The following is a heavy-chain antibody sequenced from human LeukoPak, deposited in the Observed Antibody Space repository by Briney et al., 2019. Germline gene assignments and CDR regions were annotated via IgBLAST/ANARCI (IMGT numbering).Heavy chain of an antibody. CDR1: GFSFSSNT. CDR3: ARDEDTSALSEY. Sequence: GGSVRLSCAGSGFSFSSNTMSWGRQAPGGGLEWVSAISNNGGRTDYADSVKGRFTISRDNSKSTLYLHMDSLRAEDTAVYYCARDEDTSALSEYWGQGTLVTVSS. D-gene: IGHD2/OR15-2a*01. J-gene: IGHJ4*02. CDR2: ISNNGGRT. V-gene: IGHV3-23*01.